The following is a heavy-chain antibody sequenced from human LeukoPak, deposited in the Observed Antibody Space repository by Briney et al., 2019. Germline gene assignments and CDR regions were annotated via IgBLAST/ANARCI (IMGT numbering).Heavy chain of an antibody. Sequence: SETLSLTCIVSGGSLSSGSYDWRWLRQPAGKGLEWVGRVFTSGSTYYNPSFKSRVTISVDTSKNQFSLKLSSVTAADTAVYYCARTGYSYGWDLYYYYMDVWGKGTTVTVSS. CDR1: GGSLSSGSYD. D-gene: IGHD5-18*01. CDR3: ARTGYSYGWDLYYYYMDV. J-gene: IGHJ6*03. V-gene: IGHV4-61*02. CDR2: VFTSGST.